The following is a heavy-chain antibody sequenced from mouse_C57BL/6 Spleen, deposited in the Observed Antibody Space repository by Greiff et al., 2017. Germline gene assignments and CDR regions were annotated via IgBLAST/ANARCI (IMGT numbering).Heavy chain of an antibody. CDR2: ISGGGGNT. CDR3: ARKGSNSFAY. V-gene: IGHV5-9*01. J-gene: IGHJ3*01. D-gene: IGHD2-5*01. Sequence: EVHLVESGGGLVKPGGSLKLSCAASGFTFSSYTMSWVRQTPEKRLEWVATISGGGGNTYYPDSVKGRFTISRDNAKNTLYLQMSSLRSEDTALYYCARKGSNSFAYWGQGTLVTVSA. CDR1: GFTFSSYT.